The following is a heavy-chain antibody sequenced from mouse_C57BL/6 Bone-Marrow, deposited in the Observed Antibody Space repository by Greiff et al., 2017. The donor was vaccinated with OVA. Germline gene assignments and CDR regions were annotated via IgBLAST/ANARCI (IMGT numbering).Heavy chain of an antibody. V-gene: IGHV1-80*01. CDR2: IYPGDGDT. CDR1: GYAFSSYW. J-gene: IGHJ3*01. D-gene: IGHD2-4*01. CDR3: AVLRRFAY. Sequence: VKLVESGAELVKPGASVKISCKASGYAFSSYWMNWVKQRPGKGLEWIGQIYPGDGDTNYNGKFKGKATLTADKSSSTAYMQLSSLASEDSAVYFCAVLRRFAYWGQGTLVTVSA.